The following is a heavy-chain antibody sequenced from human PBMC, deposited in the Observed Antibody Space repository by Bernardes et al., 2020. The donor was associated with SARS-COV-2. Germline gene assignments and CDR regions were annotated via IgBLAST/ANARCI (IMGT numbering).Heavy chain of an antibody. CDR2: TRDKTKSYTT. CDR3: ESPPTRNDMDV. J-gene: IGHJ6*02. V-gene: IGHV3-72*01. CDR1: GFPLSDRY. Sequence: GRSLRLSCAVSGFPLSDRYMDWVRQAPGKGLEWVGRTRDKTKSYTTDYAASVRGRFTISRDDSKNLVYLQMNSLKTEDTAVYYCESPPTRNDMDVWGQGTTVTVSS. D-gene: IGHD4-17*01.